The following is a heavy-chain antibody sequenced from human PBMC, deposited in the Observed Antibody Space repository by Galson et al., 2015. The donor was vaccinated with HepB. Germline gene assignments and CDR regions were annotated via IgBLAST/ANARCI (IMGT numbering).Heavy chain of an antibody. V-gene: IGHV4-4*02. CDR2: IYHSGST. J-gene: IGHJ4*02. CDR1: GGSISGANW. D-gene: IGHD3-3*01. CDR3: VANGYYTLEH. Sequence: ETLSLTCAVSGGSISGANWWSWVRQPPGQGLEWIGEIYHSGSTNYNPSLKSRITISVDKSKNQFSLQLTSVTAADTAVYYCVANGYYTLEHWGQGTPVTVSS.